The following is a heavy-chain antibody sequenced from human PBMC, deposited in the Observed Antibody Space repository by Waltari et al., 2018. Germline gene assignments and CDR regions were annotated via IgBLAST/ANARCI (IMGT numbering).Heavy chain of an antibody. D-gene: IGHD1-20*01. CDR3: TRDHNWNLFDY. CDR2: INSDGSEA. J-gene: IGHJ4*02. Sequence: EVQLVESGGRLVQPGGYLRLSCAAYGFTFSAYWIHWVRQAPGKGLVWLSRINSDGSEAVYADSVKGRFTISRDNAKNTVYLQLDSLTAEDTAVYYCTRDHNWNLFDYWGQGTLVTVSS. CDR1: GFTFSAYW. V-gene: IGHV3-74*01.